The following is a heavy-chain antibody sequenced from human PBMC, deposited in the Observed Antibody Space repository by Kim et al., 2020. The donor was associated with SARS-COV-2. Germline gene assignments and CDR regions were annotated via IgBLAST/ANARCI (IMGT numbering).Heavy chain of an antibody. Sequence: SETLSLTCTVSGGSISSYYWNWIRQPPGKGLEWIGFIYNSGYTNSNPSLKSRVTMSVDMSKNQFSLKVGSVTPADTAVYYCARGMPPTNYFDYRGQGTLV. CDR2: IYNSGYT. D-gene: IGHD2-2*01. CDR1: GGSISSYY. J-gene: IGHJ4*02. CDR3: ARGMPPTNYFDY. V-gene: IGHV4-59*01.